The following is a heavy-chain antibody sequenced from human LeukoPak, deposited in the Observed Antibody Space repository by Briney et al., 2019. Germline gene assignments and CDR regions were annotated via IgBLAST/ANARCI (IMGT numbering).Heavy chain of an antibody. J-gene: IGHJ4*02. D-gene: IGHD4-17*01. CDR2: INHSGST. CDR1: GGSISSSNW. V-gene: IGHV4-4*02. CDR3: ARLPLLNDYGDYVPFDY. Sequence: SETLSLTCAVSGGSISSSNWWSWVRQPPGKGLEWIGEINHSGSTNYNPSLKSRVTISVDTSKNQFSLKLTYVTAADTAVYYCARLPLLNDYGDYVPFDYWGQGTLVTVSS.